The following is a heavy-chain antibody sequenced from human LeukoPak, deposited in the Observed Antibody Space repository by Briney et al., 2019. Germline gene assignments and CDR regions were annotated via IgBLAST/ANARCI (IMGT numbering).Heavy chain of an antibody. CDR3: TRRGYDYIWGSYREYYFDY. D-gene: IGHD3-16*02. Sequence: GGSLRLSCAASGFTFSNAWMSWVRQAPGKGLEWVGRIKSKTDGGTTDYAAPVKGRFTISRDDSKNTLYLQMNSLKTEDTAVYYCTRRGYDYIWGSYREYYFDYWGQGTLVTVSS. J-gene: IGHJ4*02. V-gene: IGHV3-15*01. CDR1: GFTFSNAW. CDR2: IKSKTDGGTT.